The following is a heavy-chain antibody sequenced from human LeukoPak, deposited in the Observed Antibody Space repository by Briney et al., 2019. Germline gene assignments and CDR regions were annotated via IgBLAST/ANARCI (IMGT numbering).Heavy chain of an antibody. J-gene: IGHJ5*02. Sequence: ASVKVSCKASGYTFTGYYMHRVRPAPGQGLEGMGWINPNSGGTNYAQKFQGRVTMTRDASISTAYMELSRLRSDDTAVYYCARGPTGIAVADWFDPWDQGTLVTVSS. D-gene: IGHD6-19*01. CDR3: ARGPTGIAVADWFDP. V-gene: IGHV1-2*02. CDR2: INPNSGGT. CDR1: GYTFTGYY.